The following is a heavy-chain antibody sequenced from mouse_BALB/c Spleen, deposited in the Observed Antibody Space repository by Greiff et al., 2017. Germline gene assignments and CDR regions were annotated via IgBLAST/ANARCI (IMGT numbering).Heavy chain of an antibody. CDR2: ISNGGGST. J-gene: IGHJ4*01. Sequence: EVKLMESGGGLVQPGGSLKLSCAASGFTFSSYTMSWVRQTPEKRLEWVAYISNGGGSTYYPDTVKGRFTISRDNAKNTLYLQMSSLKSEDTAMYYCARHGLDRFNYAMDYWGQGTSVTVSS. CDR1: GFTFSSYT. V-gene: IGHV5-12-2*01. D-gene: IGHD2-14*01. CDR3: ARHGLDRFNYAMDY.